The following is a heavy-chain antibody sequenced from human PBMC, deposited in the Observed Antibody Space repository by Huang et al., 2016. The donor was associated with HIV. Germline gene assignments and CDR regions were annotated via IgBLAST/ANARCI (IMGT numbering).Heavy chain of an antibody. Sequence: EVQLVESGGGLVQPGGSLKLSCAAFGFTFSGSAMHWVRQAYGKVLDGVGRIRSKANSYATAYAASVKGRFTISRDDSKNTAYLQMNSLKTEDTAVYYCTRLTMIGDGDYWGQGTLVTVSS. D-gene: IGHD3-22*01. V-gene: IGHV3-73*01. CDR3: TRLTMIGDGDY. J-gene: IGHJ4*02. CDR1: GFTFSGSA. CDR2: IRSKANSYAT.